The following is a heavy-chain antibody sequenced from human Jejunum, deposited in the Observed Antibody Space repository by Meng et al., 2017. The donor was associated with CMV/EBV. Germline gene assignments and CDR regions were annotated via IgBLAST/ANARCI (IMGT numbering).Heavy chain of an antibody. Sequence: QLQGAGPGLVKPSETLSLTCAVSGGSISTYYWSWIPQPPGKGLEWIGNNYYSGSTNYNPSLASRVTISVDSSKNQFSLKLSSVTAADTAVYYCARHQNGGTYPLDYWGQGTLVTVSS. D-gene: IGHD3-16*02. V-gene: IGHV4-59*08. CDR3: ARHQNGGTYPLDY. CDR1: GGSISTYY. CDR2: NYYSGST. J-gene: IGHJ4*02.